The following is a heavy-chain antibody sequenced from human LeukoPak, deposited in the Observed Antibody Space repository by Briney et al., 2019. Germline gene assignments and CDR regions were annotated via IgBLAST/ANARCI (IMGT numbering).Heavy chain of an antibody. J-gene: IGHJ4*02. Sequence: SETLSLTCAVYGGSFSGYYWSWIRQPPGKGLEWIGEINHSGSTNYNPSLKSRVTISVDTSKNQFSLKLSSVTAADTAVYYCARRRGYSYGYFDYWGQGTLVTVSS. D-gene: IGHD5-18*01. V-gene: IGHV4-34*01. CDR1: GGSFSGYY. CDR3: ARRRGYSYGYFDY. CDR2: INHSGST.